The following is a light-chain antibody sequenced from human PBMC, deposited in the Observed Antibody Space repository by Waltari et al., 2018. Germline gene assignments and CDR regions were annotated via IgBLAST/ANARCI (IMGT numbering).Light chain of an antibody. V-gene: IGKV3-11*01. CDR2: DAS. Sequence: EIVLTQSPATLSLSPGERATLPCRASQSVSSYLAWYQQKPGQAPRLLISDASNRATGIPARFSGSGSGTDFTLTISSLEPEDFAVYYCQQRSNWPPGYTFGQGTKLEIK. J-gene: IGKJ2*01. CDR1: QSVSSY. CDR3: QQRSNWPPGYT.